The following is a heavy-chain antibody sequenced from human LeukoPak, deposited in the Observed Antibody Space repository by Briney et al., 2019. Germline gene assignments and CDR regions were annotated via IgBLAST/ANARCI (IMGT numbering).Heavy chain of an antibody. CDR1: GFTFSDYH. D-gene: IGHD6-19*01. J-gene: IGHJ4*02. CDR3: AAGRDIAVAGPGGYFDY. CDR2: ISPRGGSM. V-gene: IGHV3-11*01. Sequence: GGSLRLSCAASGFTFSDYHMNWIRQAPGKGLEWVSYISPRGGSMYFADSVKGRFTISRDNAENSLFLQMNSLAADDTAVYYCAAGRDIAVAGPGGYFDYWGQGTLVTVSP.